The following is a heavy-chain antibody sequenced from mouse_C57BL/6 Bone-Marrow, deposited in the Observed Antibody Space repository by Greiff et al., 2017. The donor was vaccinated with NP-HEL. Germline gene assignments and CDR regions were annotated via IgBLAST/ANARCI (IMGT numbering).Heavy chain of an antibody. CDR1: GFTFSDYG. Sequence: EVQLVESGGGLVKPGGSLKLSCAASGFTFSDYGMHWVRQAPEKGLEWVAYISSGSSTIYYADTVKGRFTISRDNAKNTLFLQMTSLRSEDTAMYYCARPYYDYFFAYWGQGTLVTVSA. J-gene: IGHJ3*01. CDR2: ISSGSSTI. D-gene: IGHD2-4*01. V-gene: IGHV5-17*01. CDR3: ARPYYDYFFAY.